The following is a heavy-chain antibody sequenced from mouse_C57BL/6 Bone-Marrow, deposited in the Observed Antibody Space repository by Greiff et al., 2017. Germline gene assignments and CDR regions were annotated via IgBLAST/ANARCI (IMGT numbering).Heavy chain of an antibody. V-gene: IGHV3-8*01. CDR1: GYSITSDY. J-gene: IGHJ4*01. CDR3: AATVDLYYYAIDY. D-gene: IGHD1-1*01. Sequence: EVKLMESGPGLAKPSQTLSLTCSVTGYSITSDYWNWIRKFPGNKLEYMGYISYSGSTYYNPSLKSRISITRDTSKNQYYLQLNSVTTEDTATYYCAATVDLYYYAIDYWGQGTSVTVSS. CDR2: ISYSGST.